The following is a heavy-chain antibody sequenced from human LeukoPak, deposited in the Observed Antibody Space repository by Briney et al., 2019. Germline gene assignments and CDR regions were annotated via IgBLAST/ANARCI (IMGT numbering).Heavy chain of an antibody. D-gene: IGHD3-22*01. CDR3: ARVSYENWFDP. J-gene: IGHJ5*02. CDR2: INPSGGST. Sequence: GASVKVSCKASGYTFTSYYMHWVRQAPGQGLEWMGIINPSGGSTSYAQKFQGRVTMTRDMSTSTVYMELSSLRSEDTAVYYCARVSYENWFDPWGQGTLVTVSS. V-gene: IGHV1-46*01. CDR1: GYTFTSYY.